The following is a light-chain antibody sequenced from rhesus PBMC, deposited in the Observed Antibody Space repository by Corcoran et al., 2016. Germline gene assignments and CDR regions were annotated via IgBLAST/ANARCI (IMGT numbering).Light chain of an antibody. J-gene: IGKJ1*01. V-gene: IGKV1-22*01. Sequence: DIQMTQSPSSLSASVGDTVTITCRASQSISSWLAWYQQKPGKAPKLLFYKASSLQSGVPSRFSGSGSGTDFTLTISSLQSEDFATYYCQQYSSRPWTFGQGTKVEIK. CDR3: QQYSSRPWT. CDR2: KAS. CDR1: QSISSW.